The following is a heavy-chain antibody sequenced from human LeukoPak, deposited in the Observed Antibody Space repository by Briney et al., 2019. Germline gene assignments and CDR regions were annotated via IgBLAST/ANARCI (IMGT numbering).Heavy chain of an antibody. CDR2: IYYSGST. Sequence: SETLSLTCTVSGGSVSSGSYYWSWIRQPPGKGLEWIGYIYYSGSTNYNPSLKSRVTTSVDTSKNQFSLKLSSVTAADTAVYYCAKGDYDILTGSGAFDIWGQGTMVTVSS. CDR3: AKGDYDILTGSGAFDI. D-gene: IGHD3-9*01. CDR1: GGSVSSGSYY. V-gene: IGHV4-61*01. J-gene: IGHJ3*02.